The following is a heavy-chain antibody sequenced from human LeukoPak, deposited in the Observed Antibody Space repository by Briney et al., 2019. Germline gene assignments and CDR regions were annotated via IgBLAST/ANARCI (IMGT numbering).Heavy chain of an antibody. CDR3: ARGRGWYAAWYFDY. J-gene: IGHJ4*02. V-gene: IGHV3-74*01. CDR1: GFTFSSYW. D-gene: IGHD6-19*01. Sequence: GGSLRLSCAASGFTFSSYWMHWVRQAPGKGLVWVSRINSDGSSTSYADSVKGRFTISRDNAKNTLYLRMNSLRAEDTAVYYCARGRGWYAAWYFDYWGQGTLVTVSS. CDR2: INSDGSST.